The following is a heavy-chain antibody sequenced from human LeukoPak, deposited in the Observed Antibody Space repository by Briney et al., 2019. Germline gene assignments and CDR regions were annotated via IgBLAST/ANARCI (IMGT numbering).Heavy chain of an antibody. CDR3: ARVIRGGDYNDY. CDR2: ISSSGSTI. CDR1: GFTFSDYY. V-gene: IGHV3-11*01. J-gene: IGHJ4*02. D-gene: IGHD3-16*01. Sequence: GESLKISCAASGFTFSDYYMSWIRQAPGKGLEWVSYISSSGSTIYYADSVKGRFTISRDNAKNSLYLQMNSLRAEDTAVYYCARVIRGGDYNDYWGQGTLVTVSS.